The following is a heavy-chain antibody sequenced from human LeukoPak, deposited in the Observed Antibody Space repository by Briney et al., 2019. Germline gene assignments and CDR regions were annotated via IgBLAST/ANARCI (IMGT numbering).Heavy chain of an antibody. CDR2: INHSGST. J-gene: IGHJ4*02. V-gene: IGHV4-34*01. Sequence: SETLSLTCAVYGGSFSGYYWSWIRQPPGKGLEWIGEINHSGSTNYNPSLKSRVTISVDTSKNQFSLKLSSVTAAGTAVYYCARGHDYGGNSGDYWGQGTLVTVSS. D-gene: IGHD4-23*01. CDR1: GGSFSGYY. CDR3: ARGHDYGGNSGDY.